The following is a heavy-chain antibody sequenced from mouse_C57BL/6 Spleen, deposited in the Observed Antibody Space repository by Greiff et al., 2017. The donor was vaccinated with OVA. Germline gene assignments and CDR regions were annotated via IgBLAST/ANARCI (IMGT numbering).Heavy chain of an antibody. D-gene: IGHD1-1*01. J-gene: IGHJ4*01. CDR1: GFTFTVYT. CDR2: FYPGSGSI. CDR3: ARHEEYYYGSRWAMDY. V-gene: IGHV1-62-2*01. Sequence: QVQLMESGAVLVKPGASVKLSCTASGFTFTVYTLPWVNQSPGQGLEWIGWFYPGSGSIKYNEKFKDKATLTADKSSSTVYMELSRLTSEDSAVDFCARHEEYYYGSRWAMDYWGQGTSVTVSS.